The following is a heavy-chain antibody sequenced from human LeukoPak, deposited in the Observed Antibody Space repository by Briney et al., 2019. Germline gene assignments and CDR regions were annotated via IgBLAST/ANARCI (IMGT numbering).Heavy chain of an antibody. CDR1: GFTFSDYY. Sequence: GGSQRLSCGASGFTFSDYYMSWIRQAPGKGLECVSYISSSSSYTNYADSVKGRFNISRDNDKNSLYLQMNSLRAEDTAVYYCASGRYSNYFDYWGQGTLVTVSS. CDR2: ISSSSSYT. J-gene: IGHJ4*02. D-gene: IGHD4-11*01. CDR3: ASGRYSNYFDY. V-gene: IGHV3-11*06.